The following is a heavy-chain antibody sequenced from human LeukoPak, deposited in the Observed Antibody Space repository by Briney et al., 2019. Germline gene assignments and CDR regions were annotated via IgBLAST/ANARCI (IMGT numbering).Heavy chain of an antibody. Sequence: SETLSLTCTVSGGSISSYYWSWIRQPPGKGLEWIGSIYHSGSTYYNPSLKSRVTISVDTSKNQFSLKLSSVTAADTAVYYCAREGGSPGFDYWGQGTLVTVSS. D-gene: IGHD1-26*01. V-gene: IGHV4-38-2*02. CDR2: IYHSGST. J-gene: IGHJ4*02. CDR1: GGSISSYY. CDR3: AREGGSPGFDY.